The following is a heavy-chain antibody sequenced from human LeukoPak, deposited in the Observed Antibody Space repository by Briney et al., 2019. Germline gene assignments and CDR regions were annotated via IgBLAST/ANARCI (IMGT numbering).Heavy chain of an antibody. CDR3: AREAAGGDY. V-gene: IGHV4-34*01. Sequence: SETLSLTCAVYGGSFSGYYWSWIRQPPGKGLEWIGEINHSGSTNYNPPLKSRVTISVDTSKNQFSLKLSSVTAADTAVYYCAREAAGGDYWGQGTLVTVSS. D-gene: IGHD2-8*02. J-gene: IGHJ4*02. CDR1: GGSFSGYY. CDR2: INHSGST.